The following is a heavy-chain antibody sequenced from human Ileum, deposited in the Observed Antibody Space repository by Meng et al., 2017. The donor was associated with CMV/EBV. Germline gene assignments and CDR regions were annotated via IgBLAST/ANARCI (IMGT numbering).Heavy chain of an antibody. Sequence: HLQRPGPGWVMPSDTLSLLCTVSGPSFNNDTDYWAWIRQSPGKGLEWIGSVHNNGGTYHNPSLRSRVTISVDTSKHQFSLRMNSVTAADTAIYYCAKDLPRGPSDYWSQGTLVTVSS. V-gene: IGHV4-39*07. D-gene: IGHD3-10*01. CDR1: GPSFNNDTDY. CDR2: VHNNGGT. CDR3: AKDLPRGPSDY. J-gene: IGHJ4*02.